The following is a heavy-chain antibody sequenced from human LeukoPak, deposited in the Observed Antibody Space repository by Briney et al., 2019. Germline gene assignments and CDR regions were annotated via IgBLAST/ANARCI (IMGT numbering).Heavy chain of an antibody. CDR1: GGSFSGYY. Sequence: PSETLSLTCAVYGGSFSGYYWNWIRQPPGKGLEWIGDINHSGSTNYNPSLKSRVTISGDTSTNQLSLKLSSVTAADTAVYYCARGRSPGYWGQGTLVTVSS. CDR2: INHSGST. CDR3: ARGRSPGY. J-gene: IGHJ4*02. D-gene: IGHD3-10*01. V-gene: IGHV4-34*01.